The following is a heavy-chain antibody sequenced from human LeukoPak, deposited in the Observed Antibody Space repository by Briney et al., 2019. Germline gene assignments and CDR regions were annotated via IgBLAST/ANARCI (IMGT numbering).Heavy chain of an antibody. CDR3: ARERDYGDYVPFGY. V-gene: IGHV3-30*04. CDR2: ISYDGSNK. J-gene: IGHJ4*02. D-gene: IGHD4-17*01. Sequence: GGSLRLSCAASGFTFISYAMHWVRQAPGKGLEWVAVISYDGSNKYYADSVKGRFTISRDNSKNTLYLQMNSLRAEDTAVYYCARERDYGDYVPFGYWGQGTLVTVSS. CDR1: GFTFISYA.